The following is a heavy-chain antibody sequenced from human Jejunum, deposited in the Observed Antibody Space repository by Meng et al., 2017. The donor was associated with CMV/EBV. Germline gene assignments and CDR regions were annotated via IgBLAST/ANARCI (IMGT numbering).Heavy chain of an antibody. J-gene: IGHJ3*02. Sequence: YRFTGYHIHWVRQAPGQGLEWMGRIEPDSPATNSAQTFQGRVTMTRDTSISTAYMELSRLRSDDTAIYYCARVGVGSRANSAFDIWGQGTMVTVSS. CDR1: YRFTGYH. CDR3: ARVGVGSRANSAFDI. CDR2: IEPDSPAT. V-gene: IGHV1-2*06. D-gene: IGHD1-26*01.